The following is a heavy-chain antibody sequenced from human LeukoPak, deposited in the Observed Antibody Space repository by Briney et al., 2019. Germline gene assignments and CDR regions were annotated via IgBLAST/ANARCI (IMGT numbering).Heavy chain of an antibody. Sequence: SETLSLTCTVSGGSISSGSYYWSWIRQPAGKGLEWIGRIRTSGDTSYNPSLKSRVTVSVDTSRNQFSLKLSAVTAADTAVYYCARGKVVAGTPGQNSWDYWGQGTLVTVSS. CDR3: ARGKVVAGTPGQNSWDY. CDR1: GGSISSGSYY. D-gene: IGHD6-19*01. J-gene: IGHJ4*02. V-gene: IGHV4-61*02. CDR2: IRTSGDT.